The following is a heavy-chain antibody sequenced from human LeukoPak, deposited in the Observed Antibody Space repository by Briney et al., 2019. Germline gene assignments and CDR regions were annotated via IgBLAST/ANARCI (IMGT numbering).Heavy chain of an antibody. Sequence: SETLSLTCAVYGGSFNGYYWSWIRQPPGKGLEWIGEINHSGSTNYNPSLKSRVTVSVDTSKNQFSLKLSSVTAADTAVYYCARGRITIFGVVSKRQKFDYWGQGTLVTVSS. V-gene: IGHV4-34*01. CDR3: ARGRITIFGVVSKRQKFDY. CDR2: INHSGST. D-gene: IGHD3-3*01. J-gene: IGHJ4*02. CDR1: GGSFNGYY.